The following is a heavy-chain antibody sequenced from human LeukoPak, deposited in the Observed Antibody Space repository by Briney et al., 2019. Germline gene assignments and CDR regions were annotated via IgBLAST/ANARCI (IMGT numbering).Heavy chain of an antibody. CDR1: GGSFSGYY. V-gene: IGHV4-34*01. D-gene: IGHD4-17*01. CDR3: ARREDYGDYGVYYFDY. J-gene: IGHJ4*02. CDR2: INHSGST. Sequence: PSETLSLTCAVYGGSFSGYYRSWIRQPPGKGLEWIGEINHSGSTNYNPSLKSRVTISVDTSKNQFSLKLSSVTAADTAVYYCARREDYGDYGVYYFDYWGQGTLVTVSS.